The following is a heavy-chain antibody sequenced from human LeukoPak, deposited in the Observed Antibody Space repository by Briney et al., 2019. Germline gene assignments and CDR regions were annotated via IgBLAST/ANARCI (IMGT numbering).Heavy chain of an antibody. D-gene: IGHD6-13*01. Sequence: PGGSLRLSCAATGFTFSSYSMNWVRQAPGKGLEWVSYISSSSSTIYYADSVKGRFTISRDNAKNSLYLQMNSLRDEDTAVYYCARDQLAAAVFYHYGMDVWGQGTTVTVSS. CDR3: ARDQLAAAVFYHYGMDV. CDR1: GFTFSSYS. J-gene: IGHJ6*02. V-gene: IGHV3-48*02. CDR2: ISSSSSTI.